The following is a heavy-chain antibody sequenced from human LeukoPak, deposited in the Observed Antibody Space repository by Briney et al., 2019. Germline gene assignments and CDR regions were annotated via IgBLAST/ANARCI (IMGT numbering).Heavy chain of an antibody. CDR2: IKQDGSEK. CDR1: GFTFGGYW. Sequence: GGSLRLSCAGSGFTFGGYWMHWVRQAPGKGLEWVANIKQDGSEKYYVDSVKGRFTISRDNAKNSLYLQMNSLRAEDTAVYYCARSPTYYYGMDVWGQGTTVTVSS. J-gene: IGHJ6*02. CDR3: ARSPTYYYGMDV. V-gene: IGHV3-7*01.